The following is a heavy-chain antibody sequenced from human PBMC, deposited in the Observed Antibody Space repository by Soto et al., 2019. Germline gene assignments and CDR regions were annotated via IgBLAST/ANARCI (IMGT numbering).Heavy chain of an antibody. D-gene: IGHD3-10*01. J-gene: IGHJ5*02. CDR1: GGSISSYY. V-gene: IGHV4-59*01. Sequence: SETLSLTCTVSGGSISSYYWSWIRQPPGKGLEWIGYIYYSGSTNYNPSLKSRVTISVDTSKNQFSLKLSSVTAADTAVYYCARGPGYYYGSGSQGDWFDPWGQGTLVTVSS. CDR2: IYYSGST. CDR3: ARGPGYYYGSGSQGDWFDP.